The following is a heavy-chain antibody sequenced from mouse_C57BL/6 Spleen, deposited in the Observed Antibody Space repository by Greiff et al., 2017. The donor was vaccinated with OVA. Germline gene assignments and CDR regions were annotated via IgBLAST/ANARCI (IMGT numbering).Heavy chain of an antibody. CDR2: IDPSDSET. D-gene: IGHD1-1*01. CDR1: GYTFTSYW. V-gene: IGHV1-52*01. CDR3: ARRGGSSYVWYFDV. J-gene: IGHJ1*03. Sequence: VKLQQPGAELVRPGSSVKLSCKASGYTFTSYWMHWVKQRPIQGLEWIGNIDPSDSETHYNQKFKDKATLTVDKYSSTAYMQLSSLTSEDSAVYDCARRGGSSYVWYFDVWGTGTTVTVSS.